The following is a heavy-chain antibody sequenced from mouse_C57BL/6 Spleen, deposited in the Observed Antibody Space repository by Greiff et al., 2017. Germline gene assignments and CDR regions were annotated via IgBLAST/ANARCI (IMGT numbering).Heavy chain of an antibody. V-gene: IGHV1-55*01. CDR1: GYTFTSYW. D-gene: IGHD2-5*01. J-gene: IGHJ3*01. CDR2: INPGSGST. Sequence: QVQLQQPGAELVKPGASVKMSCKASGYTFTSYWITWVKQRPGQGLEWIGDINPGSGSTNYIEKFKSKATLTVDTSSSTAYMQLSSLTSEDAAVYYCARLSNHEVAYWGQGTLVTVSA. CDR3: ARLSNHEVAY.